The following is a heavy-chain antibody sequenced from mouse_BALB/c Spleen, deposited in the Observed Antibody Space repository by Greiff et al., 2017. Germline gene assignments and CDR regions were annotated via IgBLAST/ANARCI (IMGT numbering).Heavy chain of an antibody. V-gene: IGHV1-4*02. Sequence: QVQLQQSAAELARPGASVKMSCKASGYTFTSYTMHWVKQRPGQGLEWIGYINPSSGYTEYNQKFKDKTTLTADKSSSTAYMQLSSLTSEDSAVYYSARGGGLLRYYAMDYWGQGTSVTVSA. D-gene: IGHD1-1*01. J-gene: IGHJ4*01. CDR2: INPSSGYT. CDR3: ARGGGLLRYYAMDY. CDR1: GYTFTSYT.